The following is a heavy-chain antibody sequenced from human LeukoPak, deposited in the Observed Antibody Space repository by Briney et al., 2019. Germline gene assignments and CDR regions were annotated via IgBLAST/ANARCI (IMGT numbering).Heavy chain of an antibody. V-gene: IGHV1-58*01. Sequence: SVKVSCKASGFTFTSSAVQWVRQARGQRLEWIGWIVVGSGNTNYAQKFQERVTITRDMSTSTAYMELSSLRSEDTAVYYCAASPDYYDSSGYSYYFDHWGQGTLVTVSS. CDR1: GFTFTSSA. CDR2: IVVGSGNT. D-gene: IGHD3-22*01. J-gene: IGHJ4*02. CDR3: AASPDYYDSSGYSYYFDH.